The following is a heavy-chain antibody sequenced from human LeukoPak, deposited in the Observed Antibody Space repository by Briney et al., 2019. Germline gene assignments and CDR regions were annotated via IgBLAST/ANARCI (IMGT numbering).Heavy chain of an antibody. D-gene: IGHD3-22*01. CDR1: GFTFSSYS. CDR3: ARRYYDSSGYYYAGEGYRYYYFDY. J-gene: IGHJ4*02. CDR2: ISSSSSYI. Sequence: GSLRLSCAASGFTFSSYSMNWVRQAPGKGLEWVSSISSSSSYIYYADSVKGRFTISRDNAKNSLYLQMISLRAEDTAVYYCARRYYDSSGYYYAGEGYRYYYFDYWGQGTLVTVSS. V-gene: IGHV3-21*01.